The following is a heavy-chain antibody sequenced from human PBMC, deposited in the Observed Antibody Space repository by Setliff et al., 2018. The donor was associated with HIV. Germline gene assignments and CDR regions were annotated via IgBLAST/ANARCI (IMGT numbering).Heavy chain of an antibody. CDR3: ARVHDYGDYGSRWFDP. D-gene: IGHD4-17*01. Sequence: ASVKVSCKASGYTFTSYYMQWVRQAPGQGLEWMGIINPGDRSTSYAQNFQGRVTVTRDTSTNTVYMELKRLTSEDTAVYYCARVHDYGDYGSRWFDPWGQGTLVTVAS. CDR1: GYTFTSYY. CDR2: INPGDRST. V-gene: IGHV1-46*01. J-gene: IGHJ5*02.